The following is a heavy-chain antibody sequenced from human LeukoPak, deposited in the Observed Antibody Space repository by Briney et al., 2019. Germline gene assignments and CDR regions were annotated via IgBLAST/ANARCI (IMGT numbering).Heavy chain of an antibody. J-gene: IGHJ3*02. Sequence: EASVKVSCKASGYTFTGYYMHWVRQAPGQGLEWMGGIIPIFGTANYAQKFQGRVTITTDESTSTAYMELSSLRSEDTAVYYCASWLYYDILTGYYSEDAFDIWGQGTMVTVSS. D-gene: IGHD3-9*01. CDR2: IIPIFGTA. CDR3: ASWLYYDILTGYYSEDAFDI. CDR1: GYTFTGYY. V-gene: IGHV1-69*05.